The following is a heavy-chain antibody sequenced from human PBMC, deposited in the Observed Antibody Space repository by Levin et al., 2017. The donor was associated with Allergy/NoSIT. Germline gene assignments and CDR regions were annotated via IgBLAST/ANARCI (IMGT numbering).Heavy chain of an antibody. CDR2: ISYDGSNK. V-gene: IGHV3-30-3*01. Sequence: PGGSLRLSCAASGFTFSSYAMHWVRQAPGKGLEWVAVISYDGSNKYYADSVKGRFTISRDNSKNTLYLQMNSLRAEDTAVYYCARGEDWWELLKRYFQHWGQGTLVTVSS. CDR1: GFTFSSYA. J-gene: IGHJ1*01. CDR3: ARGEDWWELLKRYFQH. D-gene: IGHD1-26*01.